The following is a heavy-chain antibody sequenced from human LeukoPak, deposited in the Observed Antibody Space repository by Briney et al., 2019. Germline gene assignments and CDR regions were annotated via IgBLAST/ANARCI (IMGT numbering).Heavy chain of an antibody. J-gene: IGHJ4*02. D-gene: IGHD2-8*01. CDR2: IYYSGST. CDR3: ARDNGGYFDY. V-gene: IGHV4-59*01. Sequence: PSETLSLTCTVSGGSISSYYWSWIRQPPGKGLEWIGYIYYSGSTNYNPSLKSRVTISVDASKNQVSLKLSSVTAADTAVYYCARDNGGYFDYWGQGTLVTVSS. CDR1: GGSISSYY.